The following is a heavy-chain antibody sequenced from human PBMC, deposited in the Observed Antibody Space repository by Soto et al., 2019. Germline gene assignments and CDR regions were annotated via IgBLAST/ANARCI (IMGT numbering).Heavy chain of an antibody. V-gene: IGHV3-73*01. CDR2: IRSKANSYAT. CDR1: GFTFSGSA. CDR3: TRSLPRGSYYYYYGMDV. J-gene: IGHJ6*02. D-gene: IGHD3-16*01. Sequence: GGSLRLSCAASGFTFSGSAMHWVRQASGKGLEWVGRIRSKANSYATAYAASVKGRFTISRDDSKNTAYLQMNSLKTEDTAVYYCTRSLPRGSYYYYYGMDVWGQGTTVTVSS.